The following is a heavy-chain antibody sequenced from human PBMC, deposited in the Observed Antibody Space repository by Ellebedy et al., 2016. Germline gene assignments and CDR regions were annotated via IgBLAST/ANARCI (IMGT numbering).Heavy chain of an antibody. CDR2: ISGTGYYI. V-gene: IGHV3-21*01. Sequence: GGSLRLXXAASGFTFNSHTMNWVRHAPGKGLEWVSFISGTGYYIFYADSVRARFTISRDNAKRSLYLQMNYLRGDETAVYYCATSPNLVRGVPYYFEYWGQGTLVTVSS. CDR1: GFTFNSHT. D-gene: IGHD3-10*01. CDR3: ATSPNLVRGVPYYFEY. J-gene: IGHJ4*02.